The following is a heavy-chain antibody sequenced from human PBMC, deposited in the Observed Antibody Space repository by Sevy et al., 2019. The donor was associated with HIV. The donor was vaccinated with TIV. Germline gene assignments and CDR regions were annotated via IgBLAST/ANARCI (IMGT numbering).Heavy chain of an antibody. CDR3: VKDSIFCESSSGYRPFYYYGMDV. CDR2: ISSSGSGT. V-gene: IGHV3-64D*09. CDR1: GFTFSGSA. J-gene: IGHJ6*02. Sequence: GGSLRLSCSASGFTFSGSALHWVRQAPGKGLEYVSVISSSGSGTYYAESVKGRFTISRDNSKNTLYLQMRSLRTEDTAVYYWVKDSIFCESSSGYRPFYYYGMDVWGQGTSVTVSS. D-gene: IGHD3-3*01.